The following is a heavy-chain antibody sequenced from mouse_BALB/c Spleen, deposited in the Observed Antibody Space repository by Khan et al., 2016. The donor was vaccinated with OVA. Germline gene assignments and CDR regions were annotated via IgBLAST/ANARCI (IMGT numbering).Heavy chain of an antibody. D-gene: IGHD1-2*01. CDR3: ARRNYFGYTFAY. CDR2: ISPGSGDT. V-gene: IGHV1-77*01. Sequence: QMQLEESRAELARPGASVKLSCKASGYTFTDYYINWVKQRTGQGLEWIGEISPGSGDTYYNEKFKGKATLTADKSSSTVYMQPSSLTAEASAVYFGARRNYFGYTFAYWGQGTLVTVSA. J-gene: IGHJ3*01. CDR1: GYTFTDYY.